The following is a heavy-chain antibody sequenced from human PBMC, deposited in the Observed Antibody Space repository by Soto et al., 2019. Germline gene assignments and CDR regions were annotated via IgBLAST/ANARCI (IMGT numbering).Heavy chain of an antibody. CDR3: ASTKHDRSAYYSWYLGL. V-gene: IGHV1-69*06. Sequence: QVELVQSGAEVKKPGSSVKVSCQASEDTFRNYAISWVRQAPGQGLEWMGGIIPIFGTANYAQKFQGRVTITADTSANTVYFELSSLRSEATAVYSCASTKHDRSAYYSWYLGLWGRGTLVTVAS. CDR2: IIPIFGTA. D-gene: IGHD3-22*01. CDR1: EDTFRNYA. J-gene: IGHJ2*01.